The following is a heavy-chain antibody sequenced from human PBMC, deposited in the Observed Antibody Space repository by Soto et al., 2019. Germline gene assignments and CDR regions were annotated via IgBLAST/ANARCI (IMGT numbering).Heavy chain of an antibody. V-gene: IGHV1-24*01. CDR1: GYTLTELS. J-gene: IGHJ4*02. Sequence: ASVKVSCKVSGYTLTELSMHWVRQAPGKGLEWMGGFDPEDGETIYAQKFQGRATMTEDTSTDTAYMELSSLRSEDTAVYYCATDSDYGDYVWNYWGQGTLVTVSS. CDR2: FDPEDGET. CDR3: ATDSDYGDYVWNY. D-gene: IGHD4-17*01.